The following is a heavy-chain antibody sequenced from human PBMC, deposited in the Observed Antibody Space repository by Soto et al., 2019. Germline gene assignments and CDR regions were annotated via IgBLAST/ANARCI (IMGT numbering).Heavy chain of an antibody. CDR3: ARDLRFRGFYGMDV. J-gene: IGHJ6*02. CDR2: IYYTGST. CDR1: GGSISSGGYY. D-gene: IGHD3-10*01. Sequence: QVQLQESGPGLVKPSQTLSLTCTVSGGSISSGGYYWSWIRQHPGKGLEWIGYIYYTGSTYYNPSLKSRVTISVDTSKNQFSLKLSSVTAADTAVYYCARDLRFRGFYGMDVWGQGTTVTVSS. V-gene: IGHV4-31*03.